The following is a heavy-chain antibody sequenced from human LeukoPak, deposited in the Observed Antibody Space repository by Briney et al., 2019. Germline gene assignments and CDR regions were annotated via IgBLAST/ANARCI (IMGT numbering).Heavy chain of an antibody. CDR3: ARESSGWYHDY. CDR2: IYSSGST. CDR1: GGSISTYY. V-gene: IGHV4-4*07. J-gene: IGHJ4*02. Sequence: SETRSLTCTVSGGSISTYYWTWIRQPAGRGLEWLGRIYSSGSTNYNPSLKSRVTMSVDTSKNQFSLKLSSVTAAGTAVYYCARESSGWYHDYWGQGTLVTVSS. D-gene: IGHD6-19*01.